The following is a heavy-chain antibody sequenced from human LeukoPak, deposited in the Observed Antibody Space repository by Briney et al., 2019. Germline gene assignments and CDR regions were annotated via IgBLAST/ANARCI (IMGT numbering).Heavy chain of an antibody. V-gene: IGHV3-15*01. CDR1: GFTFSNAW. CDR2: IKSKTDGGTT. CDR3: TTARWELLGYFDY. Sequence: GGSLRLSCAASGFTFSNAWMSWVRQAPGKGLEWVSRIKSKTDGGTTDYAAPVKGRFTISRDDSKNTLYLQMNSLKTEDTAVYYCTTARWELLGYFDYWGQGTLVTVSS. D-gene: IGHD1-26*01. J-gene: IGHJ4*02.